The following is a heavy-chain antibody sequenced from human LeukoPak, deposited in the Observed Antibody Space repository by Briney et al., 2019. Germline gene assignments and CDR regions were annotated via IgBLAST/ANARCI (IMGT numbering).Heavy chain of an antibody. V-gene: IGHV3-30-3*01. Sequence: GGSLRLSCAASGFTFSSYAMHWVRQAPGKGLEWVAVISYDGSNKYYADSVKGRFTISRDNSKNTLYLQMNSLRAEDTAVYYCARDQQVGALDYWGQGTLVTVSS. CDR3: ARDQQVGALDY. CDR1: GFTFSSYA. CDR2: ISYDGSNK. J-gene: IGHJ4*02. D-gene: IGHD1-26*01.